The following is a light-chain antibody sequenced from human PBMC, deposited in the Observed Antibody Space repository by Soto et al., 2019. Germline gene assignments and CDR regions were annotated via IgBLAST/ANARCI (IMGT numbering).Light chain of an antibody. Sequence: IQMTQSPSSLSASVGDRVTITCRASQGIRNDLGWYQQKPGKAPKLLIYAASDLQAEVPSRFSGSGSGTDFTLTISSLQAEDFATYYCLQDHDYQWTFGQGTKVDIK. CDR1: QGIRND. V-gene: IGKV1-6*01. CDR3: LQDHDYQWT. CDR2: AAS. J-gene: IGKJ2*02.